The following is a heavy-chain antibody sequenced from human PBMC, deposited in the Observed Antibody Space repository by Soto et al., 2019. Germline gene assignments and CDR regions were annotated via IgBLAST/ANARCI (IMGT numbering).Heavy chain of an antibody. CDR2: ISAYNGNT. J-gene: IGHJ6*03. CDR3: ARLAHYYYYMDV. D-gene: IGHD2-21*01. V-gene: IGHV1-18*01. CDR1: GYTFTSYG. Sequence: VASVKVSCKASGYTFTSYGISWVRQAPGQGLEWIGWISAYNGNTNYAQKLQGRVTMTTDTSTSTAYKELRSLRSDDTAVYYCARLAHYYYYMDVWGKGTTVTVSS.